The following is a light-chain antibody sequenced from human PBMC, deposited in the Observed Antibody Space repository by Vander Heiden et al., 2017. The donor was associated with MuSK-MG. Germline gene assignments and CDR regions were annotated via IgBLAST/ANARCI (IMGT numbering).Light chain of an antibody. J-gene: IGLJ2*01. V-gene: IGLV2-11*01. CDR2: NVN. CDR3: CSYTSSATYSVV. CDR1: SSDVGSYEY. Sequence: QSALIQPPSVSGSPGQSVTVSCTGTSSDVGSYEYVSWYQQHPATVPKPMIYNVNSEASGVPDRFSGSKSGNTASMTIYGLQAEDEADYDCCSYTSSATYSVVFGGGTKLTVL.